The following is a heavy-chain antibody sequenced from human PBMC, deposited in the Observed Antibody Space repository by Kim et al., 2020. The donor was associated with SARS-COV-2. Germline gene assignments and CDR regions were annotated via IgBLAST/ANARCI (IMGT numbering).Heavy chain of an antibody. D-gene: IGHD2-2*01. CDR2: IYYSGST. V-gene: IGHV4-39*01. J-gene: IGHJ3*02. Sequence: SETLSLTCTVSGGSISSSSYYWGWIRQPPGKGLEWIGSIYYSGSTYYNPSLKSRVTISVDTSKNQFSLKLSSVTAADTAVYYCARLTIVPAAIGAFDIWGQGTMVTVSS. CDR3: ARLTIVPAAIGAFDI. CDR1: GGSISSSSYY.